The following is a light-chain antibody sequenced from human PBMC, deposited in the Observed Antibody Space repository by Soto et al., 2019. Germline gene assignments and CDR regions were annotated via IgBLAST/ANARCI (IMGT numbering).Light chain of an antibody. CDR3: QHLDSYPIT. V-gene: IGKV1-9*01. J-gene: IGKJ5*01. Sequence: DIQLTQSPPFLSASVGDRVTITCRASQGISNYVLWYQQKPGKAPKLLIYAASTLQSGVASRFSGSGSGTEFTLTISSLQPEDFAIYYCQHLDSYPITFGQGTRLEIK. CDR2: AAS. CDR1: QGISNY.